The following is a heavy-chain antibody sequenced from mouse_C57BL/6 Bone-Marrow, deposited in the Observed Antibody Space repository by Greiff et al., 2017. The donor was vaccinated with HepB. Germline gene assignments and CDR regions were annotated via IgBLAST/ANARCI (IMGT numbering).Heavy chain of an antibody. V-gene: IGHV1-50*01. CDR2: IDPSDSYT. D-gene: IGHD2-4*01. Sequence: VQLQQPGAELVKPGASVKLSCKASGYTFTSYWMQWVKQRPGQGLEWIGEIDPSDSYTNYNQKFKGKATLTVDTSSSTAYMQLSSLTSEDSAVYYCARSGLRAWFAYWGQGTLVTVSA. CDR3: ARSGLRAWFAY. J-gene: IGHJ3*01. CDR1: GYTFTSYW.